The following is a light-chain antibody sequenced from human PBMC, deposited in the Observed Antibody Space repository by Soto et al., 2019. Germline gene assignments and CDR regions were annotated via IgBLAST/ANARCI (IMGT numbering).Light chain of an antibody. V-gene: IGKV3-20*01. CDR3: QQYGSSPPWT. CDR2: GAS. J-gene: IGKJ1*01. CDR1: QYVTSTY. Sequence: EIVLTQSPGTLSLSPGERATFSCRASQYVTSTYLAWYQHKPGQAPRLLIYGASTRATGHPDRFRGSGSATDFTLTISRLAHEDFALYYCQQYGSSPPWTFGQGTKVEIK.